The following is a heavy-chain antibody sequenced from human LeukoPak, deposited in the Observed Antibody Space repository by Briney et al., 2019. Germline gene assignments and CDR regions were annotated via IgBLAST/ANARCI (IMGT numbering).Heavy chain of an antibody. CDR2: IYYSGST. CDR1: GGSISSYY. CDR3: ARGLIVGATGNYYYYGMDV. V-gene: IGHV4-59*01. D-gene: IGHD1-26*01. Sequence: SETLSLTCTVSGGSISSYYWSWIRQPPGKGLEWIGYIYYSGSTNYNPSLKSRVTISVDTSKNQFSLKLSSVTAADTAVYYCARGLIVGATGNYYYYGMDVWGQGTTVTVSS. J-gene: IGHJ6*02.